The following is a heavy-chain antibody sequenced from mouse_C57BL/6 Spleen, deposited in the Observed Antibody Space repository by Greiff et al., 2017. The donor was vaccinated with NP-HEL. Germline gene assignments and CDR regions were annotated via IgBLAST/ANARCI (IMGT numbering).Heavy chain of an antibody. CDR3: TTPYYGSSYGFAY. CDR1: GFNIKDYY. CDR2: IDPEDGDT. J-gene: IGHJ3*01. V-gene: IGHV14-1*01. Sequence: EVQLQQSGAELVRPGASVKLSCTASGFNIKDYYMHWVKQRPEQGLEWIGRIDPEDGDTEYAPKFQGKATMTADTSSNTAYLQLSSLTSEDTAVYYCTTPYYGSSYGFAYWGQVTLVTVSA. D-gene: IGHD1-1*01.